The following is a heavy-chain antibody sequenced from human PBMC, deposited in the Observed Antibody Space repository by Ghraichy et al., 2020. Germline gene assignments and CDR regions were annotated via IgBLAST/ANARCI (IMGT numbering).Heavy chain of an antibody. CDR3: AKNKGRGRMYYFDY. D-gene: IGHD1-14*01. J-gene: IGHJ4*02. CDR1: GFTFSSTA. Sequence: GGSLRLSCVASGFTFSSTAVSWVRQAPGRGLQWVSAIGGSGGTTYYADSVKGRFTISRDNSKNTLYLQMNSLRAEDTAVYYCAKNKGRGRMYYFDYWGQGTLVTVSS. CDR2: IGGSGGTT. V-gene: IGHV3-23*01.